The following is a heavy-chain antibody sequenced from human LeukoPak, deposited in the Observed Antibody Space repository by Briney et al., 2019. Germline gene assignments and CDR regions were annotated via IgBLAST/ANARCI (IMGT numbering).Heavy chain of an antibody. Sequence: ASVKVSCXASGYPFTDYYMHWVRQAPGQGLEWMARINPNSGGTNYALKFQGKVTMTRDTSISTAYMELRRLRSDDTAVYYCARGGVAVAGQIDYWGQGTLVTVSS. CDR2: INPNSGGT. D-gene: IGHD2-15*01. CDR1: GYPFTDYY. V-gene: IGHV1-2*06. J-gene: IGHJ4*02. CDR3: ARGGVAVAGQIDY.